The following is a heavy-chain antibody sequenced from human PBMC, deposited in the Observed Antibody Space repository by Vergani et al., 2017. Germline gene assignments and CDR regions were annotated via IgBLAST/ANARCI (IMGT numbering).Heavy chain of an antibody. CDR2: IIPIFGTA. CDR1: GGTFTIYA. CDR3: AGELRGTSVYYDSSGYPRPDYYYYGMDV. J-gene: IGHJ6*02. D-gene: IGHD3-22*01. V-gene: IGHV1-69*01. Sequence: QVQLVQSGAEVKKPGSSVKVSCKSSGGTFTIYAISWVRQAPGQGLECMGGIIPIFGTANYAQKFQGRVTSTADESTSTAYMELSSLRSEDTAVYYCAGELRGTSVYYDSSGYPRPDYYYYGMDVWGQGTTVTVSS.